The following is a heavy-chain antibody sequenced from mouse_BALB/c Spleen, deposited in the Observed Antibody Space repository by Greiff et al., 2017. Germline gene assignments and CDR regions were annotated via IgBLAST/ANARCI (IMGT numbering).Heavy chain of an antibody. D-gene: IGHD2-14*01. CDR2: IDTSDSYT. Sequence: QVQLQQPGAELVMPGASVKMSCKASGYTFTDYWMHWVKQRPGQGLEWIGAIDTSDSYTSYNQKFKGKATLTVDESSSTAYMQLSSLTSEDSAVYYCARDYRYDGTWLAYWGQGTLVTVSA. CDR1: GYTFTDYW. V-gene: IGHV1-69*01. J-gene: IGHJ3*01. CDR3: ARDYRYDGTWLAY.